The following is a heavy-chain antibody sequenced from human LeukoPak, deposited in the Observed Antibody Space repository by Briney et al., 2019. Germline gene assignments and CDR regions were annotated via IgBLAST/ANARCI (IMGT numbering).Heavy chain of an antibody. Sequence: GGSLRLSCAASGLTFSSYGMHWVRQAPGKGLEWVAVISYDGSNKYYADSVKGRFTISRDNSKNALYLQMNSLRAEDTAVYYCAKNYGSGSRRVFDYWGQGTLVTVSS. V-gene: IGHV3-30*18. CDR3: AKNYGSGSRRVFDY. J-gene: IGHJ4*02. CDR1: GLTFSSYG. CDR2: ISYDGSNK. D-gene: IGHD3-10*01.